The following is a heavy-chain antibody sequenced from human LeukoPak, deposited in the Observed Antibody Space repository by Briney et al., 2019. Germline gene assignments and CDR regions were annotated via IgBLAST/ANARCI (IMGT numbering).Heavy chain of an antibody. Sequence: LETLSLTCTVSGGSISSYYWSWIRQPPGKGLEWSGYIYTSGSTNYNPSLKSRVTISVDTSKNQFSLKLSSVTAADTDVYYCARSGSWQYYYYYMDVWGKGTTVTVSS. J-gene: IGHJ6*03. CDR1: GGSISSYY. D-gene: IGHD6-13*01. V-gene: IGHV4-4*09. CDR2: IYTSGST. CDR3: ARSGSWQYYYYYMDV.